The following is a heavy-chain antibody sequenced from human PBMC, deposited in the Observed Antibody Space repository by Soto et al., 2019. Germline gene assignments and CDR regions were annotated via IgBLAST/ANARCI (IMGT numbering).Heavy chain of an antibody. V-gene: IGHV3-7*03. CDR1: GFTFSSYW. CDR2: IKQDGSEK. D-gene: IGHD6-13*01. CDR3: ARERDLAAAGNWFDP. Sequence: EVQLVESGGGLVQPGGSLRLPCAASGFTFSSYWMSWVRQAPGKGLEWVANIKQDGSEKYYVDSVKGRFTISRDNAKNSLYLQMNSLRAEDTAVYYCARERDLAAAGNWFDPWGQGTLVTVSS. J-gene: IGHJ5*02.